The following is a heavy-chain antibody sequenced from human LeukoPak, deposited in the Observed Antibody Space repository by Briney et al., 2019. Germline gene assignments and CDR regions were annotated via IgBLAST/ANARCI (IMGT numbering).Heavy chain of an antibody. CDR3: ARAGGWFGELVNKLPDH. J-gene: IGHJ4*02. V-gene: IGHV4-39*07. CDR2: INHSGS. Sequence: SETLSLTCTVFGGSISSSSYYWGWIRQPPGKGLEWIGEINHSGSDYNPSLGSRVTISIDTSKNQFSLKLSSVTAADTAVYYCARAGGWFGELVNKLPDHWGQGTLVTVSS. D-gene: IGHD3-10*01. CDR1: GGSISSSSYY.